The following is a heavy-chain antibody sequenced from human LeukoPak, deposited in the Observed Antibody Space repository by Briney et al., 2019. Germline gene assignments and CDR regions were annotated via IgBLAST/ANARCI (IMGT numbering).Heavy chain of an antibody. CDR1: GFTFSPYS. CDR3: ARGRITMVRGVIITYLVRPTFNLLDY. CDR2: ITGSSDTL. Sequence: GGSLRLSCAASGFTFSPYSMNWVRQAPGKGLEWVSYITGSSDTLYYADSVKGRFTISRDNAATSVYLQMNSLRAEDTAVYYCARGRITMVRGVIITYLVRPTFNLLDYWGQGTLVTVSS. D-gene: IGHD3-10*01. V-gene: IGHV3-48*01. J-gene: IGHJ4*02.